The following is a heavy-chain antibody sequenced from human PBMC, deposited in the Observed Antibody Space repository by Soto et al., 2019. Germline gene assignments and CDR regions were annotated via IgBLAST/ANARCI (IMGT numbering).Heavy chain of an antibody. V-gene: IGHV3-33*01. J-gene: IGHJ6*01. CDR3: ARDQVDIVVVPAGGDYYHYYGMDV. Sequence: VVSLRRSCAACGFTFSRSSMHWVRQAPGKRLEGVEVVWYEGSNKYYSDSVKGHITISSDSSMNTLYLHMNSLRAEDTAVYYCARDQVDIVVVPAGGDYYHYYGMDVWGQGT. CDR1: GFTFSRSS. CDR2: VWYEGSNK. D-gene: IGHD2-2*01.